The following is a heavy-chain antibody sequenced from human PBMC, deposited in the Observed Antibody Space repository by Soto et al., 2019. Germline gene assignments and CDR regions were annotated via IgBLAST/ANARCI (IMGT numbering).Heavy chain of an antibody. Sequence: TSETLSLTCTVSGGSISSYYWSWIRQPPGKGLEWIGYIYYSGSTNYNPSLKSRVTISVDTSKNQFSLKLSSVTAADTAVYYCARHHSWGYYYYYYMDVWGKGTTVTVSS. CDR1: GGSISSYY. J-gene: IGHJ6*03. CDR2: IYYSGST. CDR3: ARHHSWGYYYYYYMDV. V-gene: IGHV4-59*08. D-gene: IGHD6-13*01.